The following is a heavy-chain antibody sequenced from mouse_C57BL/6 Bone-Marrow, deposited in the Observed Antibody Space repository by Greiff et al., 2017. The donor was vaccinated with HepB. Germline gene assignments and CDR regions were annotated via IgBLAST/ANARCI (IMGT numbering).Heavy chain of an antibody. CDR2: INPSNGGT. CDR3: ARPSITTVVAPFAY. Sequence: QVQLQQPGPELVKPGASVKLSCKASGYTFTSYWMHWVKQRPGQGLEWIGNINPSNGGTNYNEKFKSKATLTVDKSSSTAYMQLSSLTSEDSAVYYCARPSITTVVAPFAYWGQGTLVTVSA. CDR1: GYTFTSYW. D-gene: IGHD1-1*01. V-gene: IGHV1-53*01. J-gene: IGHJ3*01.